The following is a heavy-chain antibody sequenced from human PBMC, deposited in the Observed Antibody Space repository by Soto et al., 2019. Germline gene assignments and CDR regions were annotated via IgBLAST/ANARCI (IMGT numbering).Heavy chain of an antibody. CDR1: GFTVSSNY. CDR3: ARDGVAVAGIDY. J-gene: IGHJ4*02. CDR2: IYSCGST. D-gene: IGHD6-19*01. Sequence: PGGSLRLSCAASGFTVSSNYMSWVRQAPGKGLEWVSVIYSCGSTYYADSVKGRFTISRDNSKNTLYLQMNSLRAEDTAVYYCARDGVAVAGIDYWGQGTLVTVS. V-gene: IGHV3-66*01.